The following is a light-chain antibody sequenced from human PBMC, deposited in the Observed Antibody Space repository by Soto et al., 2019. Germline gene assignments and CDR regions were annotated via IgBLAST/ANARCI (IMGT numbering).Light chain of an antibody. CDR1: QSVSSSY. CDR3: QQYGSSPPWT. Sequence: EIVLTQSPGTLSLSPGEKATLSCRASQSVSSSYLAWYQQKPGQAPRLLIYGASSRATGIPDRVSGSGSGTDFTLTRSRLEPEDFAVYYCQQYGSSPPWTFGQGTKVEIK. J-gene: IGKJ1*01. CDR2: GAS. V-gene: IGKV3-20*01.